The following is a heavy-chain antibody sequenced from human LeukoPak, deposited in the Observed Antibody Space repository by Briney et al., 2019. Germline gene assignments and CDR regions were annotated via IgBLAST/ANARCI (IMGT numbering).Heavy chain of an antibody. Sequence: GASVKVSCKASGGTFSSYAISWVRQAPGQGLEWMGRIIPILGIANYTQKFQGRVTITADKSTSTAYMELSSLRSEDTAVYYCARSPYSSSLYWFDPWGQGTLVTVSS. J-gene: IGHJ5*02. V-gene: IGHV1-69*04. CDR3: ARSPYSSSLYWFDP. CDR2: IIPILGIA. CDR1: GGTFSSYA. D-gene: IGHD6-13*01.